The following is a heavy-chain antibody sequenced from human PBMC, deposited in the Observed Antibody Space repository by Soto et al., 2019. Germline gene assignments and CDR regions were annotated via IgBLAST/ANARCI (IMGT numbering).Heavy chain of an antibody. J-gene: IGHJ1*01. Sequence: ASVKVSCKTSGYTFTTYGISWVRQAPGQGLEWVGWISAYSGKTHYAQKFQGKVTMTTDTSTNTAYLELRSLRSDDTAVYYCAKDPYLGDHQYWGQGTLLPVSS. CDR3: AKDPYLGDHQY. D-gene: IGHD3-16*01. V-gene: IGHV1-18*01. CDR2: ISAYSGKT. CDR1: GYTFTTYG.